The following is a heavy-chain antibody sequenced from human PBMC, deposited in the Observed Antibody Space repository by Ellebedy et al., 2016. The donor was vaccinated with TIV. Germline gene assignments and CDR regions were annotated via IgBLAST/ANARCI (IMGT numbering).Heavy chain of an antibody. V-gene: IGHV3-23*01. J-gene: IGHJ4*02. CDR2: ISGSGGST. Sequence: GESLKISCVGSGFTFGNYAMTWVRQAPEKGLEWVSAISGSGGSTYYADSVKGRFTISRDNSKNTLYLQMNSLRVEDTAVYYCAKDFTEGSGSYSPDYWGQGTLVTVSS. CDR1: GFTFGNYA. CDR3: AKDFTEGSGSYSPDY. D-gene: IGHD1-26*01.